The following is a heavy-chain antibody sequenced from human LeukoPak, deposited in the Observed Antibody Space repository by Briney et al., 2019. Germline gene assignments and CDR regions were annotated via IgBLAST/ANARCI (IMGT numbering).Heavy chain of an antibody. CDR3: AKGVGSRSAFDI. CDR2: ISWNSGII. V-gene: IGHV3-9*03. J-gene: IGHJ3*02. CDR1: GFIFDDYA. Sequence: PGGSLRLSXAASGFIFDDYAMHWVRQVPGKGLEWVSGISWNSGIIDYADSVKGRFTISRDNAKNFLYLRMNSLRAEDMALYYCAKGVGSRSAFDIWGQGTMVTVSS. D-gene: IGHD2-15*01.